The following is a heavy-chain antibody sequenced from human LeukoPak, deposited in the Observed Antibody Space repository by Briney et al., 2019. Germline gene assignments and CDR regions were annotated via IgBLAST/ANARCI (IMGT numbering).Heavy chain of an antibody. J-gene: IGHJ6*03. D-gene: IGHD1-14*01. CDR2: MNPNSANT. CDR1: GYTFTSYG. V-gene: IGHV1-8*03. Sequence: GASVKVSCKASGYTFTSYGINWVRQATGQGLEWMGWMNPNSANTGYAQKFQGRVTITRNTSISTACMELSSLRSEDTAVYYCAREPHYYYYMDVWGKGTTVTVSS. CDR3: AREPHYYYYMDV.